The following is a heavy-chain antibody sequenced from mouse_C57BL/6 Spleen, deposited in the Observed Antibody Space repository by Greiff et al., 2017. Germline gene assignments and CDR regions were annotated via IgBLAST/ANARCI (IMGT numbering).Heavy chain of an antibody. V-gene: IGHV1-50*01. J-gene: IGHJ4*01. CDR1: GYTFTSYW. CDR2: IDPSDSYT. CDR3: ASRGVTSMDY. D-gene: IGHD2-12*01. Sequence: VQLQQPGAELVKPGASVKLSCKASGYTFTSYWMQWVKQRPGQGLEWIGEIDPSDSYTNYNQKFKGKATLTVDTSSSTAYMQLSSLTSDDSAVYYCASRGVTSMDYWCQGTSVTVSS.